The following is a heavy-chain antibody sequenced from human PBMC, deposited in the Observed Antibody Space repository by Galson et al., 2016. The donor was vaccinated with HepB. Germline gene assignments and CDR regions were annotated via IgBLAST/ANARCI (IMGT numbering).Heavy chain of an antibody. CDR1: GFSFSDYW. CDR2: IKQDGGDN. D-gene: IGHD5-18*01. V-gene: IGHV3-7*01. Sequence: SLRLSCAASGFSFSDYWMSWVRQAPGKGLEWVANIKQDGGDNSYVDSVKGRFTISRDNAKNSLYLQLNSLKAEDTAVYYCTRDRHTAMGHNYYFDYWGQGTLVTVSS. CDR3: TRDRHTAMGHNYYFDY. J-gene: IGHJ4*02.